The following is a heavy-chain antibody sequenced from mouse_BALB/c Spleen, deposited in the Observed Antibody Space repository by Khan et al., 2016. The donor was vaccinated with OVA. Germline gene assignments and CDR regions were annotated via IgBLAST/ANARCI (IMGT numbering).Heavy chain of an antibody. Sequence: QVQLQQPGAELVRPGVSVKISCKGSGYRFTDFTIHWVKQSHAKSLEWIGVISTYYGDADYNQKFKGKATMTVDKSSSTAYMELARLTSEDSAILCGGRGGGGDRFVYWGQGALGTVSA. J-gene: IGHJ3*01. CDR1: GYRFTDFT. V-gene: IGHV1S137*01. CDR2: ISTYYGDA. CDR3: GRGGGGDRFVY.